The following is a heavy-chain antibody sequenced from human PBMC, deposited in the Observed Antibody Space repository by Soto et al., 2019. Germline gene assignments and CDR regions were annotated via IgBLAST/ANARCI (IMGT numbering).Heavy chain of an antibody. D-gene: IGHD2-21*01. CDR1: GGSITTGGSY. CDR2: IYHSGNT. Sequence: SETLSLTCTVSGGSITTGGSYWSWIRQHPGKGLEWIGNIYHSGNTYYNPSLKSRLTISVDTSKNHFSLMVDSVTAADTAVYYCARAGFQVIYGKPYFEPWGQGTRVTVSS. J-gene: IGHJ5*02. V-gene: IGHV4-31*03. CDR3: ARAGFQVIYGKPYFEP.